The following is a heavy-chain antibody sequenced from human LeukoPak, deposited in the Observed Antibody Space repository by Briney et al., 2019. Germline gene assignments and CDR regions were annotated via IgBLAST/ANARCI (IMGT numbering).Heavy chain of an antibody. CDR3: ARSPIGY. CDR1: GFTFSSYA. CDR2: ISYDGSNK. V-gene: IGHV3-30-3*01. D-gene: IGHD3-16*02. Sequence: GRSLRLSCAASGFTFSSYAMHWVRQAPGKGLEWVAVISYDGSNKYYADSVKGRFTISRDNSKNTLYLQMNRLRAEDTAVYYCARSPIGYWGQGTLVTVSS. J-gene: IGHJ4*02.